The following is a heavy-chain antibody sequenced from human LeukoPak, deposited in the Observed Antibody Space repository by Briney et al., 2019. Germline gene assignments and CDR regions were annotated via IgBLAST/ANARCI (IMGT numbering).Heavy chain of an antibody. J-gene: IGHJ6*02. Sequence: GGSLRLSCTVSGLNFGDYAMSWVRQAPGKGLEWVSVIYSGGSTYYADSVKGRFTISRDNSKNTLYLQMNSLRAEDTAVYYCAHLRVRGGVDYYGMDVWGQGTTVTVSS. D-gene: IGHD3-10*01. CDR2: IYSGGST. CDR1: GLNFGDYA. CDR3: AHLRVRGGVDYYGMDV. V-gene: IGHV3-53*01.